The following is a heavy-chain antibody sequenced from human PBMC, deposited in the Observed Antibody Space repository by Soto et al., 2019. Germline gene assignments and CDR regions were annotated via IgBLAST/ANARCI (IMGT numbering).Heavy chain of an antibody. CDR3: ASRYRVRGVRGVHPFDY. CDR2: IIPIFGTA. D-gene: IGHD3-10*01. J-gene: IGHJ4*01. CDR1: GGTFSSYA. Sequence: SVKVSCKASGGTFSSYAISWVRQAPGQGLEWMGGIIPIFGTANYAQKFQGRVTITADKSTSTAYMELSSLRSEDTAVYYCASRYRVRGVRGVHPFDYWGDVPLVPVS. V-gene: IGHV1-69*06.